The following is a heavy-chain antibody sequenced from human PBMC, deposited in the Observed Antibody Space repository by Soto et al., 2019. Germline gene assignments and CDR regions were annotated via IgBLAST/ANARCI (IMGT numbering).Heavy chain of an antibody. V-gene: IGHV3-48*03. Sequence: EVQLEESGGGLVQPGGSLRLSCVVSGFTFSSYEMNWVRQAPGKGLEYLSYISSSGRTIYYADCVKGRFTVSRDNAKNSLYLQINSLTAEETAVYYCARERSGYDIDYWGQGTLVTVSS. CDR1: GFTFSSYE. J-gene: IGHJ4*02. CDR3: ARERSGYDIDY. CDR2: ISSSGRTI. D-gene: IGHD5-12*01.